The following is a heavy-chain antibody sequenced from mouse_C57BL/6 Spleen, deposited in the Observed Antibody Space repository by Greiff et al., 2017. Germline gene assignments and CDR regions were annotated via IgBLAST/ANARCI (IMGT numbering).Heavy chain of an antibody. CDR2: IDPSDSYT. D-gene: IGHD3-2*02. CDR3: ARGSSGPFDY. CDR1: GYTFTSYW. V-gene: IGHV1-50*01. Sequence: VQLQQPGAELVKPGASVQLSCKASGYTFTSYWMQWVKQRPGQGLEWIGEIDPSDSYTNYNQKFKGKATLTVDTSSSTAYMQLSSLTSEDSAVYYCARGSSGPFDYWCQGTTPTVSS. J-gene: IGHJ2*01.